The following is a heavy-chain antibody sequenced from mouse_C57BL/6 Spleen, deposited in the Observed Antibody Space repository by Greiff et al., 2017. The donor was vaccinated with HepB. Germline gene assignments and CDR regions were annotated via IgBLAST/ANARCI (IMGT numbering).Heavy chain of an antibody. D-gene: IGHD1-1*01. CDR1: GFTFSDAW. J-gene: IGHJ1*03. CDR3: SRAYYYGSSYNWYFDV. V-gene: IGHV6-6*01. Sequence: DVKLVESGGGLVQPGGSMKLSCAASGFTFSDAWMDWVRQSPEKGLEWVAEIRNKANNHATYYAESVEGRFTISRDDSNSRVYLQMNSLRAEDTGIYYCSRAYYYGSSYNWYFDVWGTGTTVTVSS. CDR2: IRNKANNHAT.